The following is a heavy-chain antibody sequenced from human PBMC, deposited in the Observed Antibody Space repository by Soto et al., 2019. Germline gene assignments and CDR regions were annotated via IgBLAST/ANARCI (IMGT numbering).Heavy chain of an antibody. J-gene: IGHJ4*02. Sequence: DVQLVESGGGLVQPGRSLRLSCAASGFTFDDYAMHWVRQAPGKGLEWVSGISWNSGSIGYADSVKGRFTITSHNAKISLYLQMTRLRAEDTALYSCAKGMSGWGAFDCWGEGTMVTVSA. CDR2: ISWNSGSI. CDR3: AKGMSGWGAFDC. D-gene: IGHD1-26*01. CDR1: GFTFDDYA. V-gene: IGHV3-9*01.